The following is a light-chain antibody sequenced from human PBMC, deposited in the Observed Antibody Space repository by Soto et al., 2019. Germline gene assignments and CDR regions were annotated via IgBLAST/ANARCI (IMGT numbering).Light chain of an antibody. Sequence: DIQMTQSPSSLSASVGDRVTITCRASQSISSYLNWYQQKPGKAPKLLIYAASSLQSGVPSRFSGSGSGTDFTLNISSLQPEDFATYYCQQSYSTPINFGQGTRLEIK. CDR2: AAS. CDR1: QSISSY. J-gene: IGKJ5*01. V-gene: IGKV1-39*01. CDR3: QQSYSTPIN.